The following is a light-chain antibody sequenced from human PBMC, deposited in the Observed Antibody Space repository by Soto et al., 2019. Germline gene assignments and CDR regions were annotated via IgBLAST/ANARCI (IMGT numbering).Light chain of an antibody. CDR3: HHYGSSPPYT. Sequence: EIVLTQSPGTLSLSPGEGATLSCRASQSFSRTYFAWYQQKPGQAPRLLIYGASNRATGIPDRFSGSGSGTDFTLTISRLEPEDFAVYYCHHYGSSPPYTFGQGTKLEIK. J-gene: IGKJ2*01. CDR1: QSFSRTY. CDR2: GAS. V-gene: IGKV3-20*01.